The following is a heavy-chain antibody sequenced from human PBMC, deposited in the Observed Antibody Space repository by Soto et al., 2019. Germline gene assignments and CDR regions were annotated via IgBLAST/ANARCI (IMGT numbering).Heavy chain of an antibody. CDR2: INHSGST. D-gene: IGHD3-3*01. V-gene: IGHV4-34*01. CDR1: GGSFSGYY. CDR3: DVSRHGGPFLDDP. J-gene: IGHJ5*02. Sequence: QVQLQQWGAGLLKPSETLSLTCAVYGGSFSGYYWRWIRQPPGKGLEWIGEINHSGSTNYNPSLKSRVTISVDTSKNQFSLKLSSVTAADTAVYYCDVSRHGGPFLDDPWCQGTLVTVSS.